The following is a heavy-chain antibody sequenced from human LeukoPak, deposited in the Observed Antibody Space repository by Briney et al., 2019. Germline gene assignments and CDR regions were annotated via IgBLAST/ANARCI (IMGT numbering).Heavy chain of an antibody. CDR3: ARNSLMVRGVIISY. CDR2: ISSSSSTI. J-gene: IGHJ4*02. CDR1: GFTFSSYS. Sequence: GGSLRLSCAASGFTFSSYSMNWVRQAPGKGLEWVSYISSSSSTIYYADSVKGRFTISRDNAKNSLYLQMNSLRAEDTAVYYCARNSLMVRGVIISYWGRGTLVTVSS. D-gene: IGHD3-10*01. V-gene: IGHV3-48*01.